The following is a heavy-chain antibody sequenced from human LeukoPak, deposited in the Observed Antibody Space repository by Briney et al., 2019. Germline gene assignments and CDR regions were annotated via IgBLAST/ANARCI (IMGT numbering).Heavy chain of an antibody. CDR1: GFTLSDYS. Sequence: GGSLRLSCAASGFTLSDYSMNWVRQAPGKGLEWVSSISSSSSYIYYADSVKGRFTISRDNAKNSLYLQMNSLRAEDTAVYYCARRVGGSLGLFDYWGQGTLVTVSS. CDR2: ISSSSSYI. V-gene: IGHV3-21*01. D-gene: IGHD1-26*01. CDR3: ARRVGGSLGLFDY. J-gene: IGHJ4*02.